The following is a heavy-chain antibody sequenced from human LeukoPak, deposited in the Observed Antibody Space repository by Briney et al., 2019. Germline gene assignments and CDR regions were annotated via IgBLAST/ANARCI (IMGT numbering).Heavy chain of an antibody. CDR3: ARRGGGSYYFDY. D-gene: IGHD5-12*01. J-gene: IGHJ4*02. Sequence: GGSLRLSCAASGFTFSDYYMSWIRQAPGKGLEWVSYISTTSSYSNNADTVKGRFSISRDNAKNSLFLQMNSLRAEDTAVYYCARRGGGSYYFDYWGQGTLVTVSS. CDR2: ISTTSSYS. V-gene: IGHV3-11*03. CDR1: GFTFSDYY.